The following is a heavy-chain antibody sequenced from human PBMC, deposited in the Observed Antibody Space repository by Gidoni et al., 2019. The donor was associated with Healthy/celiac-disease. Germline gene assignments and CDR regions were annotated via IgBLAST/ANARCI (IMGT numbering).Heavy chain of an antibody. CDR2: IIPIFGTA. D-gene: IGHD4-17*01. Sequence: QVQLVQSGAEVKKPGSSVKVSCKASGGTFSSYAISWVRQAPGQGLVWMGGIIPIFGTANYAQKFQGRVTITADESTSTAYMELSSLRSEDTAVYYCARVGSTVVTPVSESPYYYYGMDVWGQGTTVTVSS. CDR3: ARVGSTVVTPVSESPYYYYGMDV. J-gene: IGHJ6*02. V-gene: IGHV1-69*01. CDR1: GGTFSSYA.